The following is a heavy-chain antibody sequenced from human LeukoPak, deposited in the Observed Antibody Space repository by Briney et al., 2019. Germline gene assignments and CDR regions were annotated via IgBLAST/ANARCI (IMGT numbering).Heavy chain of an antibody. CDR2: INHSGST. D-gene: IGHD1-1*01. Sequence: SETLSLTCAVYGGSFSGYYWSWIRQRPGKGLEWIGEINHSGSTNYNPSLKSRVTISVDTSKNQFSLKLSSVTAADTAVYYCARAATVHRWIDYWGQGTLVTVSS. J-gene: IGHJ4*02. CDR1: GGSFSGYY. V-gene: IGHV4-34*01. CDR3: ARAATVHRWIDY.